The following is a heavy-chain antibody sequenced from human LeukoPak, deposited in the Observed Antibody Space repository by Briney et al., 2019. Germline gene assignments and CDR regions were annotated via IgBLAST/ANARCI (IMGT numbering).Heavy chain of an antibody. Sequence: GASVKVSCKASGYTFTSYGISWVRQAPGQGLEWMGWISAYNGNTNYAQKLQGRVTMTTDTSTSTAYMELRSLRSDDTAVYYCARDVLSWKYSSGWGGSYFDYWGQGTLVTVSS. CDR2: ISAYNGNT. V-gene: IGHV1-18*04. CDR3: ARDVLSWKYSSGWGGSYFDY. CDR1: GYTFTSYG. J-gene: IGHJ4*02. D-gene: IGHD6-19*01.